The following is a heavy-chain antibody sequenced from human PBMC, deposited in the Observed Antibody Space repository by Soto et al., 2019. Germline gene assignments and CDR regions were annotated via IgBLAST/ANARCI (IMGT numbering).Heavy chain of an antibody. CDR1: GYIFTSYW. J-gene: IGHJ4*02. D-gene: IGHD5-12*01. CDR2: IYPSDSDT. CDR3: ARQSNSGYDYFDY. Sequence: PGESLKISCKGSGYIFTSYWIGWVRQMPGKGLEWMWIIYPSDSDTTYNPSFQGQVTISADKSISTAYLQWSSLKASDTAMYYCARQSNSGYDYFDYWGQGTLVTVSS. V-gene: IGHV5-51*01.